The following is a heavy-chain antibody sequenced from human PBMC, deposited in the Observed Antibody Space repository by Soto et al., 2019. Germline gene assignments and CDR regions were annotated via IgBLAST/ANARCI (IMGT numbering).Heavy chain of an antibody. CDR2: ISYDGSNK. CDR1: GFTFSSYG. CDR3: AKTSRLWNYYYYGMDV. D-gene: IGHD5-18*01. Sequence: PGGSLRLSXAASGFTFSSYGMHWVRQAPGKGLEWVAVISYDGSNKYYADSVKGRFTISRDNSKNTLYLQMKSLRAEDTAVYYCAKTSRLWNYYYYGMDVWGQGTTVTVSS. J-gene: IGHJ6*02. V-gene: IGHV3-30*18.